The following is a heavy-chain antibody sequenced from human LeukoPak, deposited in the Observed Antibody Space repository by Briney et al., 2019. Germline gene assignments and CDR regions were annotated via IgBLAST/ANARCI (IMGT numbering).Heavy chain of an antibody. CDR3: ARDAITIFGVVIESYYYYGMDV. Sequence: GGSLRLSCAASGFTFSSYGMNWVRQAPGKGLEWVSYISSSGSTIYYADSVKGRFTISRDNAKNSLYLQMNSLRAEDTAVYYCARDAITIFGVVIESYYYYGMDVWGQGTTVTVSS. V-gene: IGHV3-48*03. D-gene: IGHD3-3*01. J-gene: IGHJ6*02. CDR1: GFTFSSYG. CDR2: ISSSGSTI.